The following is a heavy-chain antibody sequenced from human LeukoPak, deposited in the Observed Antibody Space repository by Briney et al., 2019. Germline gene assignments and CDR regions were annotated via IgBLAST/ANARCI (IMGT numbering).Heavy chain of an antibody. CDR3: ARECCGDYGQRHDN. CDR1: GGSITSGTYF. V-gene: IGHV4-61*02. CDR2: TDPSWKN. D-gene: IGHD4-17*01. J-gene: IGHJ4*02. Sequence: PSQTLSLTCTVSGGSITSGTYFWSWFRQPAGKGLEWIGRTDPSWKNNYNPSLKSRVTIAVDTSKNQFSLKLSSVTAADTAVYYCARECCGDYGQRHDNWGQGTLVTVSA.